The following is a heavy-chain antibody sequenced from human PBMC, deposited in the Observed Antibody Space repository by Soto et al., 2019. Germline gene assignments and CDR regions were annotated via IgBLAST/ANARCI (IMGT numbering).Heavy chain of an antibody. CDR3: ARLVGATRGDH. CDR1: GFTFRSYS. V-gene: IGHV3-21*01. CDR2: ISSSSTYI. J-gene: IGHJ5*02. D-gene: IGHD1-26*01. Sequence: PGGSLRLSCAASGFTFRSYSMNWVRQAPGKGLEWVSSISSSSTYIYYTDSVKGRFTISRDNAKNSMYLQMNSLRAEDTAVYYCARLVGATRGDHWGQGTLVTVSS.